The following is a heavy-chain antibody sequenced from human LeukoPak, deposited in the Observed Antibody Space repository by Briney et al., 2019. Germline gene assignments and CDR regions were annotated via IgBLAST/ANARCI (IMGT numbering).Heavy chain of an antibody. Sequence: PGGSLRLSCAASGFTFSSYAMHWVRQAPGKGLEWVAVISYDGSNKYYADSVKGRFTISRDNSKNTLYLQMNSLRAEDTAVYYCARDRRRSDLLWEPPYWGQGTLVTVFS. CDR2: ISYDGSNK. V-gene: IGHV3-30-3*01. J-gene: IGHJ4*02. CDR1: GFTFSSYA. CDR3: ARDRRRSDLLWEPPY. D-gene: IGHD1-26*01.